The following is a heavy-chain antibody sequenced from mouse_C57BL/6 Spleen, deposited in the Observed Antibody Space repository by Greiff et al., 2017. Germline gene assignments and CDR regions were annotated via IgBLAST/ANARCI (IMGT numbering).Heavy chain of an antibody. J-gene: IGHJ4*01. D-gene: IGHD2-12*01. Sequence: EVQLVESGAELVRPGASVQLSCTASGFNIKDDYMHWVKQRPEQGLEWIGWIDPANGDTAYASKFPGKATITADTSSNTAYLQLSSLTSEDTAVYYCTTGGLVPYARDYWGQGTSVTVSS. CDR1: GFNIKDDY. V-gene: IGHV14-4*01. CDR3: TTGGLVPYARDY. CDR2: IDPANGDT.